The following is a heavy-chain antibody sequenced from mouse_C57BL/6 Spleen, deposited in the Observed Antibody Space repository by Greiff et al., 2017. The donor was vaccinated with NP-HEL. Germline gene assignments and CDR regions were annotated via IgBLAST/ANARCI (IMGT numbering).Heavy chain of an antibody. CDR3: ARYMDDYDEDAMDY. Sequence: EVKLVESGGGLVQPGGSLSLSCAASGFTFTDYYMSWVRQPPGQALEWLGFIRNKANGYTTEYSASVKGRFTISRDNSQSILYLQMNALRAEDSATYYCARYMDDYDEDAMDYWGQGTSVTVAS. CDR1: GFTFTDYY. V-gene: IGHV7-3*01. J-gene: IGHJ4*01. CDR2: IRNKANGYTT. D-gene: IGHD2-4*01.